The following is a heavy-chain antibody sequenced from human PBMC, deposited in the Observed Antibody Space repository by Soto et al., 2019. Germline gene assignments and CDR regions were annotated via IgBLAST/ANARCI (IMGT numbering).Heavy chain of an antibody. Sequence: EVQLVESGGGLVKPGGSLRLSCAASGFTFSSYSMNWVRQAPGKGLEWVSSISSSSSYIYYADSVKGRFTISRDNAKNSLYLQMNSLRAEDTAVYYCARDHSGGIAAPPYYYYCMHVWGQGTTVTVSS. J-gene: IGHJ6*02. CDR3: ARDHSGGIAAPPYYYYCMHV. D-gene: IGHD6-6*01. CDR2: ISSSSSYI. CDR1: GFTFSSYS. V-gene: IGHV3-21*01.